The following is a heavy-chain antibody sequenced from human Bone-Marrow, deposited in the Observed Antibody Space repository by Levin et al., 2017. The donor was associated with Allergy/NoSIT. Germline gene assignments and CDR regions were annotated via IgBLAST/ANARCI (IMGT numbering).Heavy chain of an antibody. D-gene: IGHD3-10*01. J-gene: IGHJ4*02. Sequence: SETLSLTCTVSGESVSSSGFYWTWIRQYPGTGLEWIGHIYYPGNTSYNPSLKSRVSITEDRSNTQFSLKLDPVTAADTAVYYCARESVYYGSGSWIDCWGQGTLVTVSS. CDR1: GESVSSSGFY. CDR2: IYYPGNT. V-gene: IGHV4-31*02. CDR3: ARESVYYGSGSWIDC.